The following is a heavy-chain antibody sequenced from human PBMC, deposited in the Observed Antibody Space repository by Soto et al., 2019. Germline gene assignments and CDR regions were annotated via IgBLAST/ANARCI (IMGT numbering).Heavy chain of an antibody. CDR3: ARDSSGWYGSRGWSGGFGMDV. CDR1: GFTYSSYR. D-gene: IGHD6-19*01. Sequence: GCLRISGAAAGFTYSSYRMNWVRTAPGKGLEWVSYMSSSSSTIYYADYVKGRFTISRDNAKHSQSVQMYSLRDEDTVVYYCARDSSGWYGSRGWSGGFGMDVWGQGTTVTVSS. CDR2: MSSSSSTI. J-gene: IGHJ6*02. V-gene: IGHV3-48*02.